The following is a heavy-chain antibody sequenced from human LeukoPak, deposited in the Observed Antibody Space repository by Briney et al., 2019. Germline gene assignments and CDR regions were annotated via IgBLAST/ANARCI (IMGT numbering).Heavy chain of an antibody. CDR1: GFTFDDYA. D-gene: IGHD3-3*01. CDR2: ISGDGGSK. J-gene: IGHJ4*02. V-gene: IGHV3-43*02. Sequence: GGSLRLSCAASGFTFDDYARQWVRQAPGKGLEWVSLISGDGGSKYYADSVKCRFTISRHNSKNSLYLQMNSLRTEDTALYYCAKGEYDFWSGYIDYWGQGTLVTVSS. CDR3: AKGEYDFWSGYIDY.